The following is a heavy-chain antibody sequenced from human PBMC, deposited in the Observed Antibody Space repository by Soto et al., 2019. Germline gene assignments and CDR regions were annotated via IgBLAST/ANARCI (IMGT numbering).Heavy chain of an antibody. CDR3: ARAIVRLEWLLFDY. Sequence: QVQLQQWGAGLLKPPETLSLTCAVYGGSFSGYYWSWIRQPPGKGLEWIGEINHSGSTNYNPSLKSRVTISVDTSKNQFSLKLSSVTAADTAVYYCARAIVRLEWLLFDYWGQGTLVTVSS. J-gene: IGHJ4*02. CDR2: INHSGST. V-gene: IGHV4-34*01. D-gene: IGHD3-3*01. CDR1: GGSFSGYY.